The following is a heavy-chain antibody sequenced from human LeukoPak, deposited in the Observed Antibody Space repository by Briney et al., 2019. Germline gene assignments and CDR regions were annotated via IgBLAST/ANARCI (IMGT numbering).Heavy chain of an antibody. Sequence: SQTLSLTCTVSGGSISSGSYYWSWIRQPAGKGLEWIGRIYTSGSTNYNPSLKSRVTISVDTSKNQFSLKLSSVTAADTAVYYCARASVEYYYDSSGFSRGNNWFDPWGQGTLVTVSS. CDR1: GGSISSGSYY. V-gene: IGHV4-61*02. D-gene: IGHD3-22*01. CDR3: ARASVEYYYDSSGFSRGNNWFDP. J-gene: IGHJ5*02. CDR2: IYTSGST.